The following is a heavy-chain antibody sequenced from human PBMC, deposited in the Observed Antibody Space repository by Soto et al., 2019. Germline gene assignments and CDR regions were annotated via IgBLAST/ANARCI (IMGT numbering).Heavy chain of an antibody. Sequence: QVQLQESGPGLVKPSQTLSLTCTVSGGSISSGGYYWSWIRQHPGKGLEWIGYIYYSGSTYYNPSLKSRVTISVDTSKNQFSLKLSSVTAADTALYYCARDTIVGATGWFDPWGQGTLVTVSS. CDR3: ARDTIVGATGWFDP. CDR1: GGSISSGGYY. D-gene: IGHD1-26*01. CDR2: IYYSGST. J-gene: IGHJ5*02. V-gene: IGHV4-31*03.